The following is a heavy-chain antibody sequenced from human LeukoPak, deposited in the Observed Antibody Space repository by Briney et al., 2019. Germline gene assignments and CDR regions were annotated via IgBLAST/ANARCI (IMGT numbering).Heavy chain of an antibody. CDR1: GFTFSSYA. Sequence: GGSLRLSCAASGFTFSSYAMSWVRQAPGKGLEWVSLISGSGDTTYYADSVKGRFTISRDSSKNTVYLQMNRLRVEDTAVYYSTKDRVAVAGTSDYWGHGTLVTVSS. V-gene: IGHV3-23*01. CDR3: TKDRVAVAGTSDY. D-gene: IGHD6-19*01. J-gene: IGHJ4*01. CDR2: ISGSGDTT.